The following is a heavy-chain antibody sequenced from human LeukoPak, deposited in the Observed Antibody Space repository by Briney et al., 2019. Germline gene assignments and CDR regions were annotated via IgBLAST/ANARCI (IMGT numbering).Heavy chain of an antibody. Sequence: EASVKVSCKASGGTFSSYAISWVRQAPGQGLEWMGGIIPIFGTANYAQEFQGRVTITADESTSTAYMELSSLRSEDTAVYYCARDNWNDGSANYYYYGMDVWGQGTTVTVSS. CDR2: IIPIFGTA. J-gene: IGHJ6*02. CDR3: ARDNWNDGSANYYYYGMDV. CDR1: GGTFSSYA. V-gene: IGHV1-69*13. D-gene: IGHD1-20*01.